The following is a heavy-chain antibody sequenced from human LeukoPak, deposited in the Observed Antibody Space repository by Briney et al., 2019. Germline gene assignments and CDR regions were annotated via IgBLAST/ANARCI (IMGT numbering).Heavy chain of an antibody. D-gene: IGHD1-14*01. Sequence: PGGSLRLSCAASGFTFDDYAMHWVRQAPGKGLEWVSGISWNSGSIGYADSVKGRFTISRDNAKNSLYLQMNSLRAEDMALYYCAKDQTRGIREGNWFDPWGQGTLVTVSS. CDR3: AKDQTRGIREGNWFDP. CDR1: GFTFDDYA. J-gene: IGHJ5*02. V-gene: IGHV3-9*03. CDR2: ISWNSGSI.